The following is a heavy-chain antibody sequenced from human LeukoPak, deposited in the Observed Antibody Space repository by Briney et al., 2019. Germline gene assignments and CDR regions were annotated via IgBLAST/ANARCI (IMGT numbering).Heavy chain of an antibody. CDR1: GFTFSSYG. CDR3: AREPWSGDYLDY. V-gene: IGHV3-30*19. J-gene: IGHJ4*02. CDR2: ISYDGSNK. Sequence: GGSLRLSCAASGFTFSSYGMHWVRQAPGKGLEWVAVISYDGSNKYYADSVKGRFTISRDNSKNTLYLQMNSLRAEDTAVYYCAREPWSGDYLDYWGQGTLVTVSS. D-gene: IGHD3-3*01.